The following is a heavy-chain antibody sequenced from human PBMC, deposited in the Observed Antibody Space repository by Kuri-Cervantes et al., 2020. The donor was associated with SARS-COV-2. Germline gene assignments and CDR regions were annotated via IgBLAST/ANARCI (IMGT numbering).Heavy chain of an antibody. CDR1: GGSISSSSYY. V-gene: IGHV4-39*01. CDR3: ARQYCTNGVCYTPFDY. Sequence: GSLRLSCTVSGGSISSSSYYWGWIRQPPGKGLEWIGKIYYSGTTYYNPSLKSRVTISVDTSKNQFSLKLSSVTAADTAVYYCARQYCTNGVCYTPFDYWGQGTLVTVSS. D-gene: IGHD2-8*01. J-gene: IGHJ4*02. CDR2: IYYSGTT.